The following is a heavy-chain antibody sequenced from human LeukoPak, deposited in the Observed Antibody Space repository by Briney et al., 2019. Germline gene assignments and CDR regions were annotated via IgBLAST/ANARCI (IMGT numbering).Heavy chain of an antibody. J-gene: IGHJ4*02. V-gene: IGHV3-48*03. CDR2: ISSSGSTI. CDR3: ASAGDYYDSSGYDY. D-gene: IGHD3-22*01. CDR1: GFTFSSYE. Sequence: PGGSLRLSCAASGFTFSSYEMNWVRQAPGKGLEWVSYISSSGSTIYYADSVKGRFTISRDNAKNSLYLQMNGLRAEDTAVYYCASAGDYYDSSGYDYWGQGTLVTVSS.